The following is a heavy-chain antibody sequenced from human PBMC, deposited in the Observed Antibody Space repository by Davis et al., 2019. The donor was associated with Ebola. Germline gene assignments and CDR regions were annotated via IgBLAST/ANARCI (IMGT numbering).Heavy chain of an antibody. CDR2: IIPIFGTT. D-gene: IGHD3-3*01. Sequence: AASVKVSCKASGNTISTYTIDWVRQAPGQGLEWMGGIIPIFGTTNYAQKFRGRVTITADKSTRIAYMELSILRSEDTAVYYCATYFTIFGVVSDYWGQGTLVTVSS. CDR1: GNTISTYT. CDR3: ATYFTIFGVVSDY. J-gene: IGHJ4*02. V-gene: IGHV1-69*06.